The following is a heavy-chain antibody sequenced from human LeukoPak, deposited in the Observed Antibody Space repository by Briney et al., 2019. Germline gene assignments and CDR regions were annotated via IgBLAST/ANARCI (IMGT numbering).Heavy chain of an antibody. CDR1: GGSISSYY. Sequence: SETLSLTCTVSGGSISSYYWSWIRQPPGKGLEWIGYIYYSGSTNYNPSLKSRVTISVDTSKNQFSLKLSSVTAADTAVYYCARTRYYYDSSGYYYDYYYMDVWGKGTTVTISS. J-gene: IGHJ6*03. D-gene: IGHD3-22*01. CDR3: ARTRYYYDSSGYYYDYYYMDV. V-gene: IGHV4-59*01. CDR2: IYYSGST.